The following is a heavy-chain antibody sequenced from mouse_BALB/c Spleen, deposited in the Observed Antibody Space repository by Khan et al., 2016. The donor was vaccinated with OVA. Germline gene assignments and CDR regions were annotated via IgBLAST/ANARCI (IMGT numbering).Heavy chain of an antibody. CDR2: IRSGGRT. D-gene: IGHD2-14*01. V-gene: IGHV2-2*01. CDR3: ARNSYMYDFTY. J-gene: IGHJ3*01. CDR1: GFSLSTYG. Sequence: QVRLQQSGPGLVQPSQSLSITCTVSGFSLSTYGIHWIRQSQGKGLEWLGVIRSGGRTDYNGAFISRLKITNGTSKSPVFFKMNSLQADDTAIYYCARNSYMYDFTYWCQGTLVTVSA.